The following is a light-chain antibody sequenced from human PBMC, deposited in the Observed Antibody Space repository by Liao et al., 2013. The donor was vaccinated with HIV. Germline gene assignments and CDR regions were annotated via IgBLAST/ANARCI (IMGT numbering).Light chain of an antibody. V-gene: IGLV3-1*01. Sequence: SYELTQPPSVSVSPGQTANITCSGQRLGNKWTSWYQQRPGQSPILVIYDDMKRPSGIPERFSASKSGHTATLTINGTQAMDEADYYCQAWDSSTNWVFGGGTKLTVL. CDR1: RLGNKW. CDR2: DDM. CDR3: QAWDSSTNWV. J-gene: IGLJ3*02.